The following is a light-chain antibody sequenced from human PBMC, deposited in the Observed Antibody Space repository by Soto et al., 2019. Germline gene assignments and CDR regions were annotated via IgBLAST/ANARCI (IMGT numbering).Light chain of an antibody. J-gene: IGLJ3*02. CDR1: SSDVGGYDY. Sequence: QSVLTQPASVSGSPGQSITISCTGTSSDVGGYDYVSWYQHHPGKAPKLMIYDVSNRPSGISNRFSGSKSGNTASLTISGLQAEDEADYYCNSYTSSSPLWVFGGGTKLTV. CDR3: NSYTSSSPLWV. V-gene: IGLV2-14*03. CDR2: DVS.